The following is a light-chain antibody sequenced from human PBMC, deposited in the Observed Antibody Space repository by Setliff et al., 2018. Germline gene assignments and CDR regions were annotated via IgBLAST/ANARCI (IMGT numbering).Light chain of an antibody. CDR3: AAWDDSLNGYV. J-gene: IGLJ1*01. Sequence: QSALTQPPSASGTPGQRVTISCSGSSSNIGTNTVNWYQPLPGTAPKLLIYNNNPRPSGVPDRFSGSKSGTSASLAISGLQSEDEADYYCAAWDDSLNGYVFGTGTKVTVL. V-gene: IGLV1-44*01. CDR1: SSNIGTNT. CDR2: NNN.